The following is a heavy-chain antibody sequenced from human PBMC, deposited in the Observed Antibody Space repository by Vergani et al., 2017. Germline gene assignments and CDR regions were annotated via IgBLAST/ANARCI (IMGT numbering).Heavy chain of an antibody. D-gene: IGHD5-12*01. CDR3: TNGSRGYTGYFFDY. J-gene: IGHJ4*02. V-gene: IGHV3-23*01. Sequence: EVQLLESGGGLVQPGGSLRLSCEASGFSFPGYAMSWVRQAPGKGLEWVSSVSGSSATPYYADSVKGRFIISRDNSKNTLHLQMNSLRADATAVYYCTNGSRGYTGYFFDYWGQGTLATVSS. CDR1: GFSFPGYA. CDR2: VSGSSATP.